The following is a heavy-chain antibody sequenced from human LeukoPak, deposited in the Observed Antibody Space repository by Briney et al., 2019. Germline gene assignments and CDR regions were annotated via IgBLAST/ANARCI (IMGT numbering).Heavy chain of an antibody. CDR3: ARGGDYLGSFDY. V-gene: IGHV1-69*13. D-gene: IGHD4-17*01. CDR2: IIPIFGTA. Sequence: ASVKVSCKASGGTFSSYAIGWVRQAPGQGLEWMGGIIPIFGTANYAQKFQGRVTITADESTSTAYMELSSLRSEDTAVYYCARGGDYLGSFDYWGQGTLVTVSS. CDR1: GGTFSSYA. J-gene: IGHJ4*02.